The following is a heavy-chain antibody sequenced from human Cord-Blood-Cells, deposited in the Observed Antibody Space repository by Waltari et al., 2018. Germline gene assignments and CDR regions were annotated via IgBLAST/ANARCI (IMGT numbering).Heavy chain of an antibody. Sequence: QVQLVQSGAEVKKPGASVKVSCKASGYTFTGYYMHWVRQAPGQGLEWMGWINPNSGGTNYAQKFQGRVTMTRDTSISTAYMELSRLRSDDTAVYYCARDKSANYVGPPDAFDIWGQGTMVTVSS. D-gene: IGHD1-7*01. J-gene: IGHJ3*02. V-gene: IGHV1-2*02. CDR3: ARDKSANYVGPPDAFDI. CDR2: INPNSGGT. CDR1: GYTFTGYY.